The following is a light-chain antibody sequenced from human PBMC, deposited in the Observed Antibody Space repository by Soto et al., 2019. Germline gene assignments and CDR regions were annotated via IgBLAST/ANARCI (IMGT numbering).Light chain of an antibody. V-gene: IGLV2-14*01. CDR2: DVS. Sequence: SALTQPASVSGSPGQSITISCTGTSSDVGGYNYVSWYQQHPGKAPKLMIYDVSSRPSGVSNRFSGAKSGNTASLPISGLQTEDEADYYCSSYTRSSTPDVFGTGTKLTVL. CDR3: SSYTRSSTPDV. J-gene: IGLJ1*01. CDR1: SSDVGGYNY.